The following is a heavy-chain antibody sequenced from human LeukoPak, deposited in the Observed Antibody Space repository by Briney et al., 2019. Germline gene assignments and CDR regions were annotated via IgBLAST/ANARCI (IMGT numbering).Heavy chain of an antibody. V-gene: IGHV3-74*01. CDR3: ARDFDWLLYDY. J-gene: IGHJ4*01. D-gene: IGHD3-9*01. CDR1: GFTSSSYV. Sequence: PGGSLRLSCAASGFTSSSYVMHWVRQAPGKGLVWVSRINTDGSVTSYADSVRGRFTVSRDDAMDTLYLQMNSLRAEDTAVYYCARDFDWLLYDYWGHGTLVTVSS. CDR2: INTDGSVT.